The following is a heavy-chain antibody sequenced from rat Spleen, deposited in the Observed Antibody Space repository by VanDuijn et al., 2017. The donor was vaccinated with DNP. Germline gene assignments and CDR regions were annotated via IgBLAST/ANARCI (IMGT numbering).Heavy chain of an antibody. D-gene: IGHD4-3*01. CDR2: IRYDGGST. CDR1: GFTFSDYY. Sequence: EVQLVESGGGLVQPGRSLKLSCAASGFTFSDYYMAWVRQAPTKGLEWVAYIRYDGGSTKYGDSVKGRFTVSRDNAKSTLYLQIDSLRSEDMATYYCARWNSGHFDYWGQGVMVTVSS. CDR3: ARWNSGHFDY. V-gene: IGHV5-22*01. J-gene: IGHJ2*01.